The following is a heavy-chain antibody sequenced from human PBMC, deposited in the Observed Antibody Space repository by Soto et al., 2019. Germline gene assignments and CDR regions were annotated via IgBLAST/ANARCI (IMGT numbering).Heavy chain of an antibody. CDR3: ARHHGPTTSETWFDP. Sequence: QVHLVQSGVEVKTPGASVKVSCQASGYTFFAYDISWVRPAPGQRLEWMGWISTYSGDTKYAQKFHGRVTMTTDTSTTTAYMELRSLRSDDTSVYYCARHHGPTTSETWFDPWGPGALVTVSS. CDR2: ISTYSGDT. D-gene: IGHD5-12*01. V-gene: IGHV1-18*01. CDR1: GYTFFAYD. J-gene: IGHJ5*02.